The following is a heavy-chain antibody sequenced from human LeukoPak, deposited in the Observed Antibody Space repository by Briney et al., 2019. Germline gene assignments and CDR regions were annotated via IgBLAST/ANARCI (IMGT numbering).Heavy chain of an antibody. CDR3: ARGSRDGYNFDC. D-gene: IGHD5-24*01. Sequence: SETLSLTCAVYGGSFSGYYWSWIRQPPGKGLEWIGEINHSGSTNYNPSLKSRVTISVDTSKNQFSLKLSSVTAADTAVYYCARGSRDGYNFDCWGQGTLVTVSS. CDR1: GGSFSGYY. V-gene: IGHV4-34*01. CDR2: INHSGST. J-gene: IGHJ5*01.